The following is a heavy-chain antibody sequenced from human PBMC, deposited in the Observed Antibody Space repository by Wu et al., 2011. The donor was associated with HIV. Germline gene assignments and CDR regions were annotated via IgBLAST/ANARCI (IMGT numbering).Heavy chain of an antibody. Sequence: QVQLVQSGAEVKKAWVLGEGLLQDLWRQPSNSYGISWVRQAPGQGLEWMGGIIPIFGTTNYAQKFQGRVTITADKSTTTAYMELSSLRSEDTAVYYCARDFGGDEDSWGQGTLVTVSS. J-gene: IGHJ4*02. CDR1: RQPSNSYG. CDR3: ARDFGGDEDS. CDR2: IIPIFGTT. V-gene: IGHV1-69*14. D-gene: IGHD2-21*01.